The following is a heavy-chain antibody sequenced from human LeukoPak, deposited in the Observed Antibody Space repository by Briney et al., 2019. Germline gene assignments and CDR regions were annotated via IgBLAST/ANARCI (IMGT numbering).Heavy chain of an antibody. CDR2: IYPGDSDT. J-gene: IGHJ6*02. V-gene: IGHV5-51*01. CDR1: W. Sequence: WIGWVRQMPGKGREWMGIIYPGDSDTRYSPSFQGQVTISADKSISTAYLQWSSLKASDTAMYYCARVGTSSYYGMDVWGQGTTVTVSS. D-gene: IGHD2-2*01. CDR3: ARVGTSSYYGMDV.